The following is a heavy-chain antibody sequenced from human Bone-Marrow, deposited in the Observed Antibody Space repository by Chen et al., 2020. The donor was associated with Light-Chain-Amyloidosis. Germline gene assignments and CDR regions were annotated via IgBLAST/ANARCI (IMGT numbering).Heavy chain of an antibody. CDR3: ARELAGITIFGVVTAPDY. Sequence: QVQLVQSGAEVKKPGASVKVSCKASGYTFTSYGISWVRQAPGQGLEWMGWISAYNGNTNSSQKLQGRVTMTTYTSTSTDYMELRRLRSDDTAVYYCARELAGITIFGVVTAPDYWGQGTLVTCLL. V-gene: IGHV1-18*01. CDR2: ISAYNGNT. CDR1: GYTFTSYG. J-gene: IGHJ4*02. D-gene: IGHD3-3*01.